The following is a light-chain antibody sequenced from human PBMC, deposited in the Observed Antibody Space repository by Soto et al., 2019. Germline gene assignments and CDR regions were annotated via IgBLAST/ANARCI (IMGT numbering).Light chain of an antibody. J-gene: IGKJ1*01. CDR2: GAS. CDR3: QQYNNWPRT. CDR1: QSVSSN. V-gene: IGKV3-15*01. Sequence: EIVMTQSPATLSVSPGERATLSCRASQSVSSNLAWYQQKPGQAPRLLIYGASTRATGIPARFSGSRSGTEFTLTMSCLQSEDFAVYYCQQYNNWPRTFGQGTKVEI.